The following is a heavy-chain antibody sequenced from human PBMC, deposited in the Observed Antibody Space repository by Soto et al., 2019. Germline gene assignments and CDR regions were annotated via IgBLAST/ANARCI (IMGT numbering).Heavy chain of an antibody. CDR2: IWYDGSNK. V-gene: IGHV3-33*01. CDR3: ARGGYSSSWYYFDY. J-gene: IGHJ4*02. CDR1: GFTFSSYG. Sequence: GGSLRLSCAASGFTFSSYGMHWVRQAPGKGLEWVAVIWYDGSNKYYADSVKGRFTISRDNSKNTLYLQMNSLRAEDTAVYYGARGGYSSSWYYFDYWGQGTLVTVSS. D-gene: IGHD6-13*01.